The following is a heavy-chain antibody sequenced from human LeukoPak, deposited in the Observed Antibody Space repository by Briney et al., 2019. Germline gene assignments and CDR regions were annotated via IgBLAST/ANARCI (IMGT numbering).Heavy chain of an antibody. CDR2: IDPSDSYT. D-gene: IGHD1-26*01. CDR1: GYSFTSYW. V-gene: IGHV5-10-1*01. CDR3: ASFSGSYQQSTQLVDY. J-gene: IGHJ4*02. Sequence: PGESLKISCKGSGYSFTSYWIGWVRQMPGKGLEWMGRIDPSDSYTNYSPSFQGHVTISADKSISTAYLQWSSLKASDTAMYYCASFSGSYQQSTQLVDYWGQGTLVTVSS.